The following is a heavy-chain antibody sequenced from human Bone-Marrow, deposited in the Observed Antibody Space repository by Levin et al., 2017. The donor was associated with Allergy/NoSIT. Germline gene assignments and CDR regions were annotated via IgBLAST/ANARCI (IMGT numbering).Heavy chain of an antibody. CDR3: AKDRQQLVIGS. CDR2: ISGSGEST. V-gene: IGHV3-23*01. J-gene: IGHJ4*02. Sequence: GGSLRLSCAASGFTFSIYAMNWVRQAPGKGLEWVSSISGSGESTYYADSVKGRFTISRDNFRNTLYVQMNSLRAEDTAVYYCAKDRQQLVIGSWGQGTLVTVSS. D-gene: IGHD6-13*01. CDR1: GFTFSIYA.